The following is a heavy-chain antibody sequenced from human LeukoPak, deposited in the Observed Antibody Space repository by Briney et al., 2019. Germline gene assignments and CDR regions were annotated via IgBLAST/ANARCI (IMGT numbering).Heavy chain of an antibody. CDR3: AKDSEGSSSSWYRAEGAYNWFDP. Sequence: PGGSLRLSCAASGFTFSSYAMSWVRQAPGKGLEGVSPISCSGCSTYYADSVKGRFTISRDNSKNALYLKMNSMRAEDMAVYYCAKDSEGSSSSWYRAEGAYNWFDPWGQGTLVTVSS. CDR1: GFTFSSYA. V-gene: IGHV3-23*01. J-gene: IGHJ5*02. D-gene: IGHD6-13*01. CDR2: ISCSGCST.